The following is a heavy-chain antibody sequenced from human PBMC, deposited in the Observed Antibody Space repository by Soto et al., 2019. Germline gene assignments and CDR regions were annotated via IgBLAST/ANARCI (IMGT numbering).Heavy chain of an antibody. J-gene: IGHJ3*02. CDR1: GFTFSSYG. D-gene: IGHD6-13*01. Sequence: QVQLVESGGGVVQPGRSLRLSCAASGFTFSSYGMHWVRQAPGKGLAWVAVIWYDGSNKYYADSVKGRFTISRDNSKNTLYLQMNSLRAEDTAVYYCARDRRGGPLLAAACMVSAFDIWGQGTMVTVSS. CDR2: IWYDGSNK. V-gene: IGHV3-33*01. CDR3: ARDRRGGPLLAAACMVSAFDI.